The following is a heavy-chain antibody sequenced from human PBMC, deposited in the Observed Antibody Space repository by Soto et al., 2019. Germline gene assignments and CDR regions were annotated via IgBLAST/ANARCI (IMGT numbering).Heavy chain of an antibody. CDR1: GGSISSGDYY. Sequence: SETLSLTCTVSGGSISSGDYYWSWIRQPPGKGLEWIGYIYYSGSTYYNPSLKSRVTISVDTSKNQFSLKLSSVTAADTAVYYCATRLYYYDSSGYHYPFDYWGQGTLVTVSS. J-gene: IGHJ4*02. D-gene: IGHD3-22*01. CDR3: ATRLYYYDSSGYHYPFDY. CDR2: IYYSGST. V-gene: IGHV4-30-4*01.